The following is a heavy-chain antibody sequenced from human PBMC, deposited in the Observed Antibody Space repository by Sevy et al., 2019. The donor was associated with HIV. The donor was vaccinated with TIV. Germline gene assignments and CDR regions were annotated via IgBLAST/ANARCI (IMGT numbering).Heavy chain of an antibody. V-gene: IGHV3-21*01. CDR1: GFMFSNYW. J-gene: IGHJ3*02. Sequence: GGSLRLSCVASGFMFSNYWMSWVRQAPGKGLEWVSSISSSSTYIYYADSVKGRFTISRDNAKNSLYLQMNSLRAEDAAVYYCARATTGYYGSGSYDAFDIWGQGTMVTVSS. D-gene: IGHD3-10*01. CDR3: ARATTGYYGSGSYDAFDI. CDR2: ISSSSTYI.